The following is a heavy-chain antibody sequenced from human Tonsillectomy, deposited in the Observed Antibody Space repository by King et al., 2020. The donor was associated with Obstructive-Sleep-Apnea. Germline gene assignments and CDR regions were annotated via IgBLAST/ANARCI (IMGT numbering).Heavy chain of an antibody. D-gene: IGHD6-13*01. CDR1: GFTFSSYA. CDR3: AKSRSVGSWELDY. Sequence: VQLVESGGGLVQPGGSLRLSCAASGFTFSSYAMSWVRQAPGKGLEWVSVISGSNGGNTYYADSVKGRFTISRDNSKNTLYLRMNSLRAEDTAVYYCAKSRSVGSWELDYWGQGTLVTVSS. V-gene: IGHV3-23*04. J-gene: IGHJ4*02. CDR2: ISGSNGGNT.